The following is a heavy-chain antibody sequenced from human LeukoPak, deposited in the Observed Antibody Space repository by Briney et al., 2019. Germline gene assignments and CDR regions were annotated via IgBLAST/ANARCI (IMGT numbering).Heavy chain of an antibody. D-gene: IGHD4-17*01. J-gene: IGHJ3*02. CDR1: GYTFTSYY. V-gene: IGHV1-46*01. CDR3: ARDPVMTTVTTTGALPDAFDI. CDR2: INPSSGST. Sequence: ASVKVSCKASGYTFTSYYMHWVRQAPGQGLEWMGIINPSSGSTSYAQKFQGRVTMTRDTSTSTVYMELSSLRSEDTAVYYCARDPVMTTVTTTGALPDAFDIWGQGTMVTVSS.